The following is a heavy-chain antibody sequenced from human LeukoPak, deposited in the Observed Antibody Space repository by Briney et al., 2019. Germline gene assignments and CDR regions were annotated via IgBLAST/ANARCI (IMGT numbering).Heavy chain of an antibody. J-gene: IGHJ5*02. D-gene: IGHD4-17*01. CDR1: GYTFSAYY. CDR2: INPDSGGT. Sequence: ALVKVSCKASGYTFSAYYMHWLRQAPGQGLEWMGWINPDSGGTNFAQKFRDRVTLTRDTSNSTAYMELSGLRSDDTAVYYCARDDDYERPPGWFDPWGQGTLVTVSS. V-gene: IGHV1-2*02. CDR3: ARDDDYERPPGWFDP.